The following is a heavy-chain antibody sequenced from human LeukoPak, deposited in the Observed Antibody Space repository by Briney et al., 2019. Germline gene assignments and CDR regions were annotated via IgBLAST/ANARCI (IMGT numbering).Heavy chain of an antibody. CDR3: ARVTHPYSSSNWFDP. CDR1: GGSFSGYY. V-gene: IGHV4-34*01. Sequence: SETLSLTCAVYGGSFSGYYWSWIRQPPGKGLEWIGEINHSGSTNYNPSLKSRVTISVDTSKNQFSLKLSSVTAADTAVYYCARVTHPYSSSNWFDPWGQGTLVTVSS. J-gene: IGHJ5*02. D-gene: IGHD6-13*01. CDR2: INHSGST.